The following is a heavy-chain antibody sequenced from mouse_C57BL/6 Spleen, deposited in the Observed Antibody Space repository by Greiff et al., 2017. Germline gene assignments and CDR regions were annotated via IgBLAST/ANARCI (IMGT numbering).Heavy chain of an antibody. V-gene: IGHV1-19*01. CDR2: INPYTGGT. CDR1: GYTFTDYY. CDR3: ADGLTTVVAWYFDV. Sequence: EVQLQQSGPVLVKPGASVKLSCKASGYTFTDYYMNWVKQSHGKGLEWIGVINPYTGGTSYNQKFKCKATLTVDKSSSTAYMELNSLTSEDSAVYYCADGLTTVVAWYFDVWGTGTTVTVSS. J-gene: IGHJ1*03. D-gene: IGHD1-1*01.